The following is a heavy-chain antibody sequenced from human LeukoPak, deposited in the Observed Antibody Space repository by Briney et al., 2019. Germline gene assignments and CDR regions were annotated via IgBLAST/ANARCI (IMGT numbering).Heavy chain of an antibody. CDR1: EFSVGSNY. CDR3: ARYSGTFSNSYFDC. Sequence: GGSLRLPCAASEFSVGSNYMSWVRQAPGKGLEWVSLIYSGRSTYYADSVKGRFIISRDNSKNTLYLQMNSLRAEDTAVYYCARYSGTFSNSYFDCWGQGTLVTVSS. J-gene: IGHJ4*02. D-gene: IGHD1-26*01. V-gene: IGHV3-66*01. CDR2: IYSGRST.